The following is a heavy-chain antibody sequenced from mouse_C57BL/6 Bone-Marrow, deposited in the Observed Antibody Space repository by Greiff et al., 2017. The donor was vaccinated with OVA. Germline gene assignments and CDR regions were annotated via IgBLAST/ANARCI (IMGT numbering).Heavy chain of an antibody. J-gene: IGHJ3*01. D-gene: IGHD1-1*01. CDR3: ASGYYGSSPWFAY. CDR2: INPNNGGT. CDR1: GYTFTDYN. V-gene: IGHV1-18*01. Sequence: EVKLQQSGPELVKPGASVKIPCKASGYTFTDYNMDWVKQSHGKSLEWIGDINPNNGGTIYNQKFKGKATLTVDKSSSTAYMELRSLTSEDTAVYYCASGYYGSSPWFAYWGQGTLVTVSA.